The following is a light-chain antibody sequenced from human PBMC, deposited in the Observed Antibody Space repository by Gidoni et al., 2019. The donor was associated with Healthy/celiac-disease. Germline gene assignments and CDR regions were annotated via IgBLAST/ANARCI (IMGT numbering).Light chain of an antibody. J-gene: IGKJ4*01. V-gene: IGKV3-20*01. CDR1: QSVTSSY. CDR3: QQYGSSPGLT. Sequence: EIVLTQSPGTLPLSPGERATLSCSASQSVTSSYLAWYQHKPGQAPRLLNYGASSRATGIPDRFSGSGSGTDFTLTISRLEPEDFAVYYCQQYGSSPGLTFGGGTKVEIK. CDR2: GAS.